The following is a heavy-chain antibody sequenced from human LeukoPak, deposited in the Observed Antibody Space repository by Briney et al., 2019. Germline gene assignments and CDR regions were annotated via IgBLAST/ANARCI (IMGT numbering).Heavy chain of an antibody. D-gene: IGHD6-13*01. CDR1: GGSSSGYY. V-gene: IGHV4-4*07. CDR2: IYASVST. Sequence: SETLSLTCTVSGGSSSGYYWSWIRQPAGKGLECIGRIYASVSTNYNPSLKSRVTMSADTSKNQFSLKLSSVTAADTAVYYCARDSSSWYFDYWGQGTRVTVSS. CDR3: ARDSSSWYFDY. J-gene: IGHJ4*02.